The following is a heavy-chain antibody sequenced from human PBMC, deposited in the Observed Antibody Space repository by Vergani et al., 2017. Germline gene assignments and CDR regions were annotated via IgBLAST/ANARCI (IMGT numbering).Heavy chain of an antibody. CDR1: GFTFSHYS. CDR2: ISGNNDDV. D-gene: IGHD4-23*01. CDR3: AKDLPSGTYGGDWLAP. V-gene: IGHV3-21*01. J-gene: IGHJ5*02. Sequence: EVQMVESGGGLVKPGGSLRLSCVASGFTFSHYSMNWVRQAPGKGLEWVSSISGNNDDVYYADSVKGRFTISRDTSKNTLYLQMNSLRAEDTAVYYCAKDLPSGTYGGDWLAPWGQGTLVTVSS.